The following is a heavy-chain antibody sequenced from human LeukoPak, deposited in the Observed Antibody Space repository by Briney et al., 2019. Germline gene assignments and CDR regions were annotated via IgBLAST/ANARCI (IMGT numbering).Heavy chain of an antibody. CDR2: IYAGGTT. Sequence: GGSLRLSCAASGFTVSSNSMTWVRQAPGKGLEWVSIIYAGGTTYYADSMKGRFTISRDDSKNTLYLQMSSLRAEDTAVYYCASGVTNNYYFHYWGQGTLVTVSS. D-gene: IGHD4-11*01. CDR1: GFTVSSNS. V-gene: IGHV3-66*02. CDR3: ASGVTNNYYFHY. J-gene: IGHJ4*02.